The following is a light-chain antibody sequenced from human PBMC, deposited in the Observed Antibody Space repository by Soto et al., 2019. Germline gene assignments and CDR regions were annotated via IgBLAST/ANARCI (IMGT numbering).Light chain of an antibody. CDR1: NSNIEDNY. CDR2: KNN. J-gene: IGLJ3*02. CDR3: AARLSSRSRTWV. Sequence: QSVLTQPPSASGTPGQRVTISCSGSNSNIEDNYVYWYQQLPGTAPKLLIYKNNQRPSGVPVRFSGSRSGTSASLVISGLRSADEAEYYCAARLSSRSRTWVFGGGTKVTVL. V-gene: IGLV1-47*01.